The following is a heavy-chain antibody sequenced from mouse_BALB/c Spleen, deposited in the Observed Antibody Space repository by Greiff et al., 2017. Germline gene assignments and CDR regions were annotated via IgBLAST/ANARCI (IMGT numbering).Heavy chain of an antibody. CDR3: ARAVVYWYFDV. V-gene: IGHV3-6*02. CDR2: ISYDGSN. D-gene: IGHD1-1*02. Sequence: EVQRVESGPGLVKPSQSLSLTCSVTGYSITSGYYWNWIRQFPGNKLEWMGYISYDGSNNYNPSLKNRISITRDTSKNQFFLKLNSVTTEDTATYYCARAVVYWYFDVWGAGTTVTVSS. J-gene: IGHJ1*01. CDR1: GYSITSGYY.